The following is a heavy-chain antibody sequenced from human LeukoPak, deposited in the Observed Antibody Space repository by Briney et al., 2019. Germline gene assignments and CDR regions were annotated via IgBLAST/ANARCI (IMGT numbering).Heavy chain of an antibody. Sequence: PSETLSLTCTVSGGSVSSGSYYWSWIRQPPGKGLEWIGYIYYSGSTNYNPSLKSRVTISVDTSKNQFSLKLSSVTAADTAVYFCARGGWYSGAAGRSLSYWFDPWGQGTLVTVSS. V-gene: IGHV4-61*01. CDR2: IYYSGST. CDR3: ARGGWYSGAAGRSLSYWFDP. CDR1: GGSVSSGSYY. J-gene: IGHJ5*02. D-gene: IGHD6-13*01.